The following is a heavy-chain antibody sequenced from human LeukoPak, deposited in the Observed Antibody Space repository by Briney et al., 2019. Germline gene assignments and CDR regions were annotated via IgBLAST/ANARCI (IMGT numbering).Heavy chain of an antibody. Sequence: SETLSLTCSVSGGSNSSGDYYWSWIRQPPGKGLEWIGYIHYSGSTYYNPSLKSRVTISVDTSKNQFSLKLTSVTAADTAVYYCVRGGNTRYCSSTSCYMRYNWFDPWGRGTLVTVSS. CDR1: GGSNSSGDYY. J-gene: IGHJ5*02. D-gene: IGHD2-2*01. V-gene: IGHV4-30-4*01. CDR2: IHYSGST. CDR3: VRGGNTRYCSSTSCYMRYNWFDP.